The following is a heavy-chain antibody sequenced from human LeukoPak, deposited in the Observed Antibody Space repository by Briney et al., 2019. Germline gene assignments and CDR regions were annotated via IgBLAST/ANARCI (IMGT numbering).Heavy chain of an antibody. Sequence: ASVKVSCKASGYTFTDYYIHWVRQAPGQGLQWMGWINPKSGDTFYAQIFQGRVTMTRDTSIATAYMELSSLRSDDSAVYHCARGGIAASLAPWGQGTLVTVSS. CDR1: GYTFTDYY. D-gene: IGHD6-13*01. J-gene: IGHJ5*02. CDR3: ARGGIAASLAP. V-gene: IGHV1-2*02. CDR2: INPKSGDT.